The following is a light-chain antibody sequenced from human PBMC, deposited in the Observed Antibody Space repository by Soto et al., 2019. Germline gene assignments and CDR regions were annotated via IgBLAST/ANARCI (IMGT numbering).Light chain of an antibody. Sequence: AVSQTPGTLSLSPGERATLSCRASQSVSSSYLAWYQQKPGQAPRLLIYGASSRATGIPDRFSGSGSGTDFTLTISRLEPEDFAVYYCQQYGSSPPITFGLGTRLDI. V-gene: IGKV3-20*01. CDR2: GAS. CDR3: QQYGSSPPIT. J-gene: IGKJ5*01. CDR1: QSVSSSY.